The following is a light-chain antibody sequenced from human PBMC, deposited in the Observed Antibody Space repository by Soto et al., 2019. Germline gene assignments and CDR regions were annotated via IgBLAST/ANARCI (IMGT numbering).Light chain of an antibody. CDR2: EVT. CDR3: SSYTNINTRACV. Sequence: SSMALPASVSGSPGQSHHISCTVTSGDIGSSNRVSWYQQHPGKAPKLIIYEVTDRPSGVSNRFSGSKSGNTASLTISGLHAEDEAEYYCSSYTNINTRACVFGTGTKVTVL. V-gene: IGLV2-14*01. CDR1: SGDIGSSNR. J-gene: IGLJ1*01.